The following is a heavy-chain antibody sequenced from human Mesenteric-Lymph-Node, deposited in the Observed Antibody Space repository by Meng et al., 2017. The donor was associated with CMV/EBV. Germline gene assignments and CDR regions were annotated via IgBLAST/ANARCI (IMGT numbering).Heavy chain of an antibody. CDR3: ARDPGVDF. V-gene: IGHV3-30*04. D-gene: IGHD3-3*01. Sequence: GESLKISCAASGFTFSSYAMHWVRQAPGKGLEWVAVISYDGSNKYYADSVKGRFTISRDNSKNTLSLQMNSLRAEDTAVYYCARDPGVDFWGQGTLVTVSS. CDR1: GFTFSSYA. CDR2: ISYDGSNK. J-gene: IGHJ4*02.